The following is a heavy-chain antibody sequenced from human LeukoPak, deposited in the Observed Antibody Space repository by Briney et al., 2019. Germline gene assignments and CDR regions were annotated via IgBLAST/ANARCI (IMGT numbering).Heavy chain of an antibody. D-gene: IGHD2-2*01. V-gene: IGHV3-53*01. Sequence: GGSLSLSCAASGFTFSSAYVSWVRQAPGKGLEWVSSIYGGDNREYSDCVKGRFTISRDDSKNTVSLQMSSLRVEDTAVYYCARGPTVSSTWDYWGQGTLVTVSP. CDR3: ARGPTVSSTWDY. CDR1: GFTFSSAY. CDR2: IYGGDNR. J-gene: IGHJ4*02.